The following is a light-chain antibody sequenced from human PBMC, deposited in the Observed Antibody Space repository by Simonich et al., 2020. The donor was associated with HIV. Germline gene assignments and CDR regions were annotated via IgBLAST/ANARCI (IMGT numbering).Light chain of an antibody. V-gene: IGKV3-15*01. CDR3: QQYGSSRGT. CDR1: QSVSSN. Sequence: EIVMTQSPATLSVSPGETATLSCRASQSVSSNLAWYQQKPGQTPRLLIYGASTSATGIPARFSGSGSGTEFTLTISSLEPEDFAVYYCQQYGSSRGTFGQGTRLEIK. J-gene: IGKJ5*01. CDR2: GAS.